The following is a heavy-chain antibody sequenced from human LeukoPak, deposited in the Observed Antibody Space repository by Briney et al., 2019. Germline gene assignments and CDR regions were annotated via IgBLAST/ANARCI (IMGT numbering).Heavy chain of an antibody. CDR2: ISGSGGST. J-gene: IGHJ6*03. CDR1: GFTFSSYA. Sequence: GGSLRLSCAASGFTFSSYAMSWVRQAPGKGLEWVSAISGSGGSTYYADSVKGRFTISRDNSKNTLYLQMNSLRAEDTAVYYCAKEARYGSGGSYYYYYYMDVRGKGTTVTVSS. D-gene: IGHD3-10*01. V-gene: IGHV3-23*01. CDR3: AKEARYGSGGSYYYYYYMDV.